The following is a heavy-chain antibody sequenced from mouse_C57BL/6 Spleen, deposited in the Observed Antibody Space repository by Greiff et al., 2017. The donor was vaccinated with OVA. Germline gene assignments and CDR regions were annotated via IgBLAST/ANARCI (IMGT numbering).Heavy chain of an antibody. V-gene: IGHV5-16*01. J-gene: IGHJ4*01. D-gene: IGHD2-4*01. CDR3: AREGFYYDYDYAMDY. Sequence: EVKLMESEGGLVQPGSSMKLSCTASGFTFSDYYMAWVRQVPEKGLEWVANINYDGSSTYYLDSLKSRFIISRDNAKNILYLQMSSLKSEDTATYYCAREGFYYDYDYAMDYWRQGTSVTVSS. CDR2: INYDGSST. CDR1: GFTFSDYY.